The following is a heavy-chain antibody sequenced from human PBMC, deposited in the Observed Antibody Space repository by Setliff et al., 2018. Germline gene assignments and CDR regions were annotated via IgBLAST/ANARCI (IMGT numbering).Heavy chain of an antibody. V-gene: IGHV3-7*01. J-gene: IGHJ4*02. CDR2: IKQDGSEK. CDR3: ARQATDY. CDR1: GFTFSKAW. Sequence: GGSLRLSCAASGFTFSKAWMSWVRQAPGKGLEWVANIKQDGSEKYYVDSVKGRFTISRDNAKNSLYLQMNSLRAEDTALYYCARQATDYWGQGTLVTVSS.